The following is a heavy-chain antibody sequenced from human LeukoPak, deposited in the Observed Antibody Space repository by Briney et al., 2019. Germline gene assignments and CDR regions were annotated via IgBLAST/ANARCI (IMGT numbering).Heavy chain of an antibody. Sequence: GGSLRLSCAASGFTFSSYSMNWVRQAPGKGLEWVSSISSSSSYIYYADSVKGRFTISRDNAKNSLYLQMNSLRAEDTAAYYCARHPIYYYGSGSYYNAYYFDYWGQGTLVTVSS. J-gene: IGHJ4*02. CDR2: ISSSSSYI. V-gene: IGHV3-21*01. CDR3: ARHPIYYYGSGSYYNAYYFDY. CDR1: GFTFSSYS. D-gene: IGHD3-10*01.